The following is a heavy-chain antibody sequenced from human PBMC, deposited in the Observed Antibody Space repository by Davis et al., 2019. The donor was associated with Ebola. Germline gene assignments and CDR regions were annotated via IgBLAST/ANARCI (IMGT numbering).Heavy chain of an antibody. CDR2: IYYSGST. D-gene: IGHD3-3*01. V-gene: IGHV4-59*01. Sequence: PSETLSLTCTVSGGSISSYYWSWIRQPPGKGLEWIGYIYYSGSTNYNPSLKSRVTISVDTSKNQFSLKLSSVTAADTAVYYCARDGSLRFAYMDVWGKGTTVTVSS. CDR3: ARDGSLRFAYMDV. CDR1: GGSISSYY. J-gene: IGHJ6*03.